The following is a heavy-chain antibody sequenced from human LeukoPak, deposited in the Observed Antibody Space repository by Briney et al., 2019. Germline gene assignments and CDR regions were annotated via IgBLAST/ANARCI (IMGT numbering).Heavy chain of an antibody. CDR1: GDSITSGAYS. J-gene: IGHJ4*02. CDR2: IYYSGST. V-gene: IGHV4-31*11. CDR3: ARVRSSTSCYCPLFDY. Sequence: PSQALSLTCAVSGDSITSGAYSWSWIRQPPGKGLEWIGYIYYSGSTYYNPSLKSRVTISVDTSKNQFSLKLSSVTAADTAVYYCARVRSSTSCYCPLFDYWGQGTLVTVSS. D-gene: IGHD2-2*01.